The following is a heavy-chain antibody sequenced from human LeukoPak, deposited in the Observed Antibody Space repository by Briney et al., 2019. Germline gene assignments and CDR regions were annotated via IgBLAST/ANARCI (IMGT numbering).Heavy chain of an antibody. CDR1: GGSISSYY. V-gene: IGHV4-59*01. D-gene: IGHD3-10*01. J-gene: IGHJ4*02. Sequence: SETLSLTCTVSGGSISSYYWSWIRQPPGKGLEWIGYIYYSGSTNYNPSLKSRVTISVDTSKNQFSLKLSSVTAADTAVYYCARTTMVRGVIQSGFDYWGQGTLVTVSS. CDR3: ARTTMVRGVIQSGFDY. CDR2: IYYSGST.